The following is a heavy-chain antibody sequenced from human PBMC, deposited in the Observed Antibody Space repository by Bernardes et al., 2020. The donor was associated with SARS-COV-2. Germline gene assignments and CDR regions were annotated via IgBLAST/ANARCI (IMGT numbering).Heavy chain of an antibody. CDR1: GGASTGEY. D-gene: IGHD3-16*01. CDR2: IRRSGST. Sequence: SETLSLTCAVYGGASTGEYWSWIRQPPGKGLEWIGQIRRSGSTSYNPSLKSRVTMSVDTSKGQFSLEVNSVTAADTAVYYCATHLGKSFEYWSQGTLVTVSS. CDR3: ATHLGKSFEY. V-gene: IGHV4-34*01. J-gene: IGHJ4*02.